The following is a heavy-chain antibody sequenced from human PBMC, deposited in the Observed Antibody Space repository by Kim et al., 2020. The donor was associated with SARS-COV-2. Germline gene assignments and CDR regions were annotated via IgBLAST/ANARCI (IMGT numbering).Heavy chain of an antibody. V-gene: IGHV4-39*01. Sequence: SETLSLTCTVSGGSISSSSYYWGWIRQPPGKGLEWIGSIYYSGSTYYNPSLKSRVTISVDTSKNQFSLKLSSVTAADTAVYYCARQSIAAAPTNFDYWAQGTLVTVSS. CDR2: IYYSGST. D-gene: IGHD6-13*01. CDR1: GGSISSSSYY. CDR3: ARQSIAAAPTNFDY. J-gene: IGHJ4*02.